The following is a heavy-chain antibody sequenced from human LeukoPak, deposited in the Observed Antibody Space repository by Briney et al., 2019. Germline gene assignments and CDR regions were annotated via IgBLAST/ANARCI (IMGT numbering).Heavy chain of an antibody. Sequence: GESLRLSCAASGFTFRSYGMHWVRQAPGKGLEWVAVISSDGSGKHYADSVKGRFTISRDNSKNTLYLQMNSLRAEDTAVYYCARVRGDSSGYYYFNWFDPWGQGALVTVSS. CDR3: ARVRGDSSGYYYFNWFDP. J-gene: IGHJ5*02. CDR2: ISSDGSGK. CDR1: GFTFRSYG. V-gene: IGHV3-30*03. D-gene: IGHD3-22*01.